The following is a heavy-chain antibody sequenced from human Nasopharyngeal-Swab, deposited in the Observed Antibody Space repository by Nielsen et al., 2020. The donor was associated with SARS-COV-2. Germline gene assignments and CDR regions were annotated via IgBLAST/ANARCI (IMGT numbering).Heavy chain of an antibody. CDR3: ARDGLDYDFWSAYFMDV. D-gene: IGHD3-3*01. J-gene: IGHJ6*02. Sequence: WIRQPPGKGLEWVSSISGSGVSTYYADSVKGRFTVSRDSSKNTLYLQMNSLRAEDTAVYYCARDGLDYDFWSAYFMDVWGQGTTVTVSS. CDR2: ISGSGVST. V-gene: IGHV3-23*01.